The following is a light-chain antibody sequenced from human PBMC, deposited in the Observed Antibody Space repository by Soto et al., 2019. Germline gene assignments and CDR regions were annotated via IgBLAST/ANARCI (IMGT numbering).Light chain of an antibody. J-gene: IGKJ3*01. CDR1: QGISNY. CDR3: QNDNSPPFN. CDR2: AAS. Sequence: TQSPASLSVSRRYIATNTFRSSQGISNYLAWYQQKPGKVPKLLIYAASTLQSGVPSRFSGSGSGTDFTLTISSLQPEDVTTYCCQNDNSPPFNFGPGTKVDIK. V-gene: IGKV1-27*01.